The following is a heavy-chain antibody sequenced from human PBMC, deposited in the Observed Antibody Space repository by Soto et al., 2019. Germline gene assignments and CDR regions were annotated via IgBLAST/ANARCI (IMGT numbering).Heavy chain of an antibody. D-gene: IGHD3-10*01. CDR2: INHSGST. Sequence: QVQLQQWGAGLLKPSETLSLTCAVYGGSFSGYYWTWIRQPPGTGLAWIGQINHSGSTNYNPSLKSRVTITVDTSKNQFPLKLTPVTAAATAAYFFARDKITGPFDDWGQGTLVTVSS. J-gene: IGHJ4*02. V-gene: IGHV4-34*01. CDR3: ARDKITGPFDD. CDR1: GGSFSGYY.